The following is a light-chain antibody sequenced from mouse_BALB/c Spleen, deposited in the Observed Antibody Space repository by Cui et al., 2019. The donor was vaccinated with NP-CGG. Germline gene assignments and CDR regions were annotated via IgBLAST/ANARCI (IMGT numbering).Light chain of an antibody. CDR2: GTN. CDR3: ALWYSNHWV. CDR1: TGAVTTSNY. Sequence: QAVMTHESALTTSPGDTVTLTCRSSTGAVTTSNYANWVEEKPDHLFPGLIGGTNNRPPGVPARFSGSLIGEKAALTITGAQTEDEALYFCALWYSNHWVFGGGTKLTVL. V-gene: IGLV1*01. J-gene: IGLJ1*01.